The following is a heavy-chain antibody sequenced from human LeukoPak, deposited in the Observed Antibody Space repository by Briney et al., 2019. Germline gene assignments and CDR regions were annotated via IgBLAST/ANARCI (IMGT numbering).Heavy chain of an antibody. D-gene: IGHD3-10*01. CDR2: IYWNDDK. Sequence: SGPTLVKPAQTLTLTCTFSGFSLSTSGVGVGWIRQPPGKALEWLALIYWNDDKRYSPSLKSRLTITKDTSKNQVVLTMTNMDPVDTATYSCAHTVPTPFGELLLGFDPWGQGTLVTVSS. CDR3: AHTVPTPFGELLLGFDP. CDR1: GFSLSTSGVG. J-gene: IGHJ5*02. V-gene: IGHV2-5*01.